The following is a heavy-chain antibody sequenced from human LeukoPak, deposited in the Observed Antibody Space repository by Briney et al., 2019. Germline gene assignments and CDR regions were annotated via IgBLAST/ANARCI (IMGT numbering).Heavy chain of an antibody. D-gene: IGHD4-23*01. Sequence: GASVKVSCKASDFSFTSYGMSWVRQAPGQGFEWMGWISPSNGYTEYEQKLQARLTMTTDTSTTTAHMELRSLTFDDTAIYYCARDSSYGGHFAFFEHWGQGTLVTPSS. CDR3: ARDSSYGGHFAFFEH. J-gene: IGHJ4*02. V-gene: IGHV1-18*01. CDR1: DFSFTSYG. CDR2: ISPSNGYT.